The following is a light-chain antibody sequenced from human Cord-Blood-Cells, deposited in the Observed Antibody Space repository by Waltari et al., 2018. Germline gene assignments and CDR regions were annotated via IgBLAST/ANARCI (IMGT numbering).Light chain of an antibody. V-gene: IGKV3-11*01. CDR1: QSVSSY. CDR3: QQRSNWVT. CDR2: DAS. J-gene: IGKJ4*01. Sequence: IVLTQSPVTLSLSQGERATLSCRASQSVSSYLSWYQQKPGEAHRLLIYDASNRATGLPARFSGSGSGKDFTLTISSLEPEDVADYYCQQRSNWVTFGGGTKVEIK.